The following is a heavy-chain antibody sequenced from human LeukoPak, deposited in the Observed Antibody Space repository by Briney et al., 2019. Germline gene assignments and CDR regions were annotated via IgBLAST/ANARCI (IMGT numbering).Heavy chain of an antibody. CDR2: INWNGGST. D-gene: IGHD4-23*01. V-gene: IGHV3-20*04. CDR3: ARDGDTVLTRGYYYYMDV. CDR1: GFTFDDYG. J-gene: IGHJ6*03. Sequence: GGSLRLSCVASGFTFDDYGMSWVRQAPGKGLEWVSGINWNGGSTGYADSVKGRFTISRDNAKNSLYLQMNSLRAEDTAVYYCARDGDTVLTRGYYYYMDVWGKGTTVTVSS.